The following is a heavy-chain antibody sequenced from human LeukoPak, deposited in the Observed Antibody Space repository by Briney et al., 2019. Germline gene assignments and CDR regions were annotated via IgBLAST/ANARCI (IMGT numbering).Heavy chain of an antibody. CDR2: INYSGTT. D-gene: IGHD1-26*01. Sequence: SETLSLTCAVSGYSISSGYYWGWIRQPPGKGLEWIGSINYSGTTYYNPPLKSRVTISVDTSKNQFSLRLSSVTVADTAVYYCARLSIVGATSSYYMDVWGKGTTVTVSS. J-gene: IGHJ6*03. V-gene: IGHV4-38-2*01. CDR1: GYSISSGYY. CDR3: ARLSIVGATSSYYMDV.